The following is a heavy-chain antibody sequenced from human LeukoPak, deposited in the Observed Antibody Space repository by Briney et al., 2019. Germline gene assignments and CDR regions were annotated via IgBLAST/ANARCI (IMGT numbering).Heavy chain of an antibody. V-gene: IGHV3-73*01. CDR1: GFTFSGSA. J-gene: IGHJ6*03. Sequence: GGSLRLSCAASGFTFSGSAMHWVRQASGKGLEWVGRIRSKANSYATAYAASVKGRFTISRDDSKNTAYLQMNSLKTEDTAVYYCTRRGNYYYYMDVWGKGTTVTVSS. CDR2: IRSKANSYAT. CDR3: TRRGNYYYYMDV.